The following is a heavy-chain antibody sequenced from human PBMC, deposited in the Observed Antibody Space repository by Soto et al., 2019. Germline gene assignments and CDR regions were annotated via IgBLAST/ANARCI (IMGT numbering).Heavy chain of an antibody. CDR1: GGSVSSSGNY. D-gene: IGHD5-18*01. V-gene: IGHV4-39*07. Sequence: PSETLSLTCTVSGGSVSSSGNYWAWIRQSPGTGLEWMGSIYFGGGTYYNPSLKSRVTISVDTSKNQFSLKLSSVTAADTAVYYCARASPVVTDVWGQGTTVTVSS. J-gene: IGHJ6*02. CDR2: IYFGGGT. CDR3: ARASPVVTDV.